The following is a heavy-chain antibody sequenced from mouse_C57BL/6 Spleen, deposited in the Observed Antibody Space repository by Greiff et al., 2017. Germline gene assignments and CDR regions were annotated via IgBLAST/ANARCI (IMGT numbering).Heavy chain of an antibody. CDR3: ARGSGYEFAY. CDR1: GYTFTDYY. J-gene: IGHJ3*01. V-gene: IGHV1-76*01. CDR2: IYPGSGNT. D-gene: IGHD3-2*02. Sequence: QVQLQQSGAELVRPGASVKLSCKASGYTFTDYYINWVKQRPGQGLEWIARIYPGSGNTYYNEKFKGKATLTAEKSSSTAYMQLSSLTSEDSAVYFCARGSGYEFAYWGQGTLVTVSA.